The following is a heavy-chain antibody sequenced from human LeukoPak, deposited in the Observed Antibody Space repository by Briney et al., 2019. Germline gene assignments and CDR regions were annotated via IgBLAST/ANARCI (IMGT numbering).Heavy chain of an antibody. D-gene: IGHD3-10*01. CDR2: ITGSGDGT. CDR3: VKGFVHPTYYFDY. J-gene: IGHJ4*02. V-gene: IGHV3-23*01. Sequence: GGSLRLSCAASGFTFSNYAMMWVRQAPGKSVEWVSSITGSGDGTYYADSVRGRFTISRDNSENTLYLQLNSLRAEDTAVYFCVKGFVHPTYYFDYWGRGTLVTVSS. CDR1: GFTFSNYA.